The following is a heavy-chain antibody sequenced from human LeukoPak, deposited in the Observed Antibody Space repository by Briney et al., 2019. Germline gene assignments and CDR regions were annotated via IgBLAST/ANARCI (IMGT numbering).Heavy chain of an antibody. CDR3: ARAYGDYEHYYYYGMDV. D-gene: IGHD4-17*01. J-gene: IGHJ6*02. V-gene: IGHV4-4*07. Sequence: PSETLSLTCTVSGGSLSSYYWSWIRQPAGKGLDWIGRSYTSGSTNYNPSLKSRATMLVDTSKNQFSLKLSSVTAADTAVYYCARAYGDYEHYYYYGMDVWGQGTTVTVSS. CDR2: SYTSGST. CDR1: GGSLSSYY.